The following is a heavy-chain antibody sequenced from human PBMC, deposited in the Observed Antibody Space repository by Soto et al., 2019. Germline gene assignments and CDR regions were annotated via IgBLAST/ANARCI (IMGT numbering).Heavy chain of an antibody. Sequence: LGESLKISCEGSGFSFSKYTVGWVRQIPGKGLEWMGIIHPGDSDTRYSPSFQGQVTISADKSISTAYLQWSSLKASDTAMYYCARRRLYYDFWSGPQVDAFDIWGQGTMVTVSS. CDR1: GFSFSKYT. CDR2: IHPGDSDT. D-gene: IGHD3-3*01. J-gene: IGHJ3*02. CDR3: ARRRLYYDFWSGPQVDAFDI. V-gene: IGHV5-51*01.